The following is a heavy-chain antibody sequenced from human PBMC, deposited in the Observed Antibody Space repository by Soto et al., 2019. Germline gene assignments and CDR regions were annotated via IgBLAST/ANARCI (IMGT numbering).Heavy chain of an antibody. Sequence: QVQLVESGGGVVQPGRSLRLSCAASGFTFSSYAMHWVRQAPGKRLEWVAVISYDGSNKYYADSVKGRFTISRDNSKNPLYLQMNSLRAEDTAVYYCARDLPYDFWSGYYSYYYGMDVWGQGTTVTVSS. V-gene: IGHV3-30-3*01. D-gene: IGHD3-3*01. CDR1: GFTFSSYA. CDR2: ISYDGSNK. J-gene: IGHJ6*02. CDR3: ARDLPYDFWSGYYSYYYGMDV.